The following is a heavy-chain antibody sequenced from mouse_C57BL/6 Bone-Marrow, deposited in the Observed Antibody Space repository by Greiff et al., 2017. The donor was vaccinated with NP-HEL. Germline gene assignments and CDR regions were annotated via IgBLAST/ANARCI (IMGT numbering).Heavy chain of an antibody. CDR1: GFTFSDYG. CDR2: ISSGSSTI. Sequence: EVKVEESGGGLVKPGGSLKLSCAASGFTFSDYGMHWVRQAPEQGLEWVAYISSGSSTIYYADPVKGRFTISRDNAKNTLFLQMTSLRAEDTAMYYCARYDDGYWGQGTTLTVSS. D-gene: IGHD2-3*01. V-gene: IGHV5-17*01. CDR3: ARYDDGY. J-gene: IGHJ2*01.